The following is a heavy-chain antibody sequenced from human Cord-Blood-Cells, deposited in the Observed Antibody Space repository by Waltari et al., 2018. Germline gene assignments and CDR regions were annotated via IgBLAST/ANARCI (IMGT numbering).Heavy chain of an antibody. J-gene: IGHJ4*02. Sequence: QLQLQESGPGLVKPSETLSLTCTVSGGSISSSSYYWGWIRQPPGKGLEWIGSIYYSGSTYYNPYLKSRVTISVDTSKNQFALKLSSVTAADTAVYYCARRGLLRLFDYWGQGTLVTVSS. CDR2: IYYSGST. CDR3: ARRGLLRLFDY. CDR1: GGSISSSSYY. D-gene: IGHD3-22*01. V-gene: IGHV4-39*01.